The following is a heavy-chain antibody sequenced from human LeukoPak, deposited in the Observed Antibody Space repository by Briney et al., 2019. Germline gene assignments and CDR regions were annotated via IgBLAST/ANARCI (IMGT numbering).Heavy chain of an antibody. Sequence: SGTLSLTCAVYGGSFSGYYWGWIRQPRGKALQWIGEITHNGYTNYNPALKSRVTISIDTSKNEFSLKVSSVTAADMAIYYCAASGGPINWFDPWGQGTLVTVSS. V-gene: IGHV4-34*01. CDR2: ITHNGYT. CDR1: GGSFSGYY. CDR3: AASGGPINWFDP. J-gene: IGHJ5*02. D-gene: IGHD3-10*01.